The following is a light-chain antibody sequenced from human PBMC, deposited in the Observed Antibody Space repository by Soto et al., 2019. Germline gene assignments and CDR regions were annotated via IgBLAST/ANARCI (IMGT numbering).Light chain of an antibody. CDR1: QSVSSSY. J-gene: IGKJ2*01. CDR3: QQYGSSPLVAT. Sequence: EIVLTQSPGTLSLSPGERATLSYRASQSVSSSYLAWYQQKPGQAPRLLIYGASSRATGIPDRFSGSGSGTDFTLTISRLEPEDFAVYYCQQYGSSPLVATFGQGTKLEIK. V-gene: IGKV3-20*01. CDR2: GAS.